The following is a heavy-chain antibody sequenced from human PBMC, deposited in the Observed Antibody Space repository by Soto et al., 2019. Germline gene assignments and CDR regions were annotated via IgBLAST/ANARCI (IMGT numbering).Heavy chain of an antibody. CDR2: ISYDGKQT. CDR1: GFSFSSYG. CDR3: ARDGWGSNWYFDL. V-gene: IGHV3-30*03. Sequence: PGGSLRLSCAASGFSFSSYGMHWVRQAPGKGLEWVAVISYDGKQTYYADSVKGRFTISKDKSKRTLFLQMNSLRVDDTAVYYCARDGWGSNWYFDLWGRGTLVTSPQ. J-gene: IGHJ2*01. D-gene: IGHD3-16*01.